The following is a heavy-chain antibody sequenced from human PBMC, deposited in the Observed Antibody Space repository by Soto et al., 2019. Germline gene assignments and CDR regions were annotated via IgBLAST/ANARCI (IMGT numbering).Heavy chain of an antibody. D-gene: IGHD3-22*01. CDR2: IYHSGST. V-gene: IGHV4-4*02. CDR3: ARESIHYDSSGLGDYYYGMDV. Sequence: QVQLQESGPGLVKPSGTLSLTCAVSGGSISSSNWWSWVRQPPGKGLEWIGEIYHSGSTNYNPSLKIRVTISVDKSKNQFSLTLRSVTPADTAVYYCARESIHYDSSGLGDYYYGMDVW. J-gene: IGHJ6*01. CDR1: GGSISSSNW.